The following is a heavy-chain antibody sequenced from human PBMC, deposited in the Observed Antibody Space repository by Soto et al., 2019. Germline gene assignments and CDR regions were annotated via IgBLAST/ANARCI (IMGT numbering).Heavy chain of an antibody. CDR3: ARDRYFDSTGNFDY. CDR2: ISAYNGNT. J-gene: IGHJ4*02. CDR1: GYTFVNYG. Sequence: ASVKVSCKASGYTFVNYGISCVRQAPGQGLEYMGWISAYNGNTNYAQKLQGRVTMTTDASTSTAYMELRSLRSDDTAMYYCARDRYFDSTGNFDYWGQGTLVTVSS. D-gene: IGHD3-22*01. V-gene: IGHV1-18*01.